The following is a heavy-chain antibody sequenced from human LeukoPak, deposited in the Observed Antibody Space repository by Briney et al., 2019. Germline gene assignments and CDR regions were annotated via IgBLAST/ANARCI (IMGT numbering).Heavy chain of an antibody. CDR2: ISSSSSYI. J-gene: IGHJ6*03. CDR3: ARDPYSGNYGAYYYYYMDV. Sequence: GGSLRLSCAASGFTFSTYSMNWVRQAPGKGLEWVSSISSSSSYIYYADSVKGRFTISRDNAKNSLYLQMDSLRVEDTAEYYCARDPYSGNYGAYYYYYMDVWGKGTTVTVSS. D-gene: IGHD1-26*01. V-gene: IGHV3-21*06. CDR1: GFTFSTYS.